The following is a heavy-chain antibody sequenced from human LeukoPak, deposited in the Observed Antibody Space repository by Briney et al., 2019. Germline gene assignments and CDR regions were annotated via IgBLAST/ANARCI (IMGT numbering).Heavy chain of an antibody. J-gene: IGHJ4*02. CDR1: GFTFSSYA. CDR2: ISGSGGST. CDR3: AKGVVVIRGKFDY. Sequence: GGSLRLSCAASGFTFSSYAMSWVRQAPGKGLEWVSAISGSGGSTYYAHSVKGRFTISRDNSKNTLYLQMNSLRAEDTAVYYCAKGVVVIRGKFDYWGQGTLVTVSS. D-gene: IGHD2-21*01. V-gene: IGHV3-23*01.